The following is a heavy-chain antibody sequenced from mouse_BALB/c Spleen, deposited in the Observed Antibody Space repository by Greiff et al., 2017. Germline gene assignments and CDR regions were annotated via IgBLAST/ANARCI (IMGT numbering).Heavy chain of an antibody. V-gene: IGHV1-9*01. D-gene: IGHD2-4*01. Sequence: VQLQQSGAELMKPGASVKISCKATGYTFSSYWIEWVKQRPGHGLEWIGEILPGSGSTNYNEKFKGKATFTADTSSNTAYMQLSSLTSEDSAVYYCARGEIYYDYERFAYWGQGTLVTVSA. CDR3: ARGEIYYDYERFAY. CDR1: GYTFSSYW. CDR2: ILPGSGST. J-gene: IGHJ3*01.